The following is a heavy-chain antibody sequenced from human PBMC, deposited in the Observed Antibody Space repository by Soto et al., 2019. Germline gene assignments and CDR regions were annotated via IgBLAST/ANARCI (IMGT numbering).Heavy chain of an antibody. CDR1: GGSISSGDYY. D-gene: IGHD4-4*01. J-gene: IGHJ5*02. V-gene: IGHV4-30-4*01. CDR2: IYYSGST. Sequence: QVQLQESGPGLVKPSQTLSLTCTVSGGSISSGDYYWSWIRQPPGKGLEWIGYIYYSGSTYYNPSLKSRVTISVYTSKNQFSLKLSSVTAADTAVYYCARDHSNYPGSFDPWGQGTLVTVSS. CDR3: ARDHSNYPGSFDP.